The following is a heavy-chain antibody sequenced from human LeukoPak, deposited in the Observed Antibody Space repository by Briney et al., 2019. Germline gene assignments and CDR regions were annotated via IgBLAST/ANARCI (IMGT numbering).Heavy chain of an antibody. CDR1: GFTFNSYT. CDR3: AKDLSSSWYWVHQQAFDY. CDR2: ISGSGGST. J-gene: IGHJ4*02. D-gene: IGHD6-13*01. Sequence: GGSLRLSCAASGFTFNSYTMSWVRQAPGKWLEWVSAISGSGGSTYYADSVKGRFTISRDNSKNTLYLQMNSLRAEDTAVYYCAKDLSSSWYWVHQQAFDYWGQGTLVTVSS. V-gene: IGHV3-23*01.